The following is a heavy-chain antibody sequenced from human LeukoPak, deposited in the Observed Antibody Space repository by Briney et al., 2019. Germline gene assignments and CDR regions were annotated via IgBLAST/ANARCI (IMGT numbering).Heavy chain of an antibody. V-gene: IGHV3-9*01. J-gene: IGHJ4*02. D-gene: IGHD4-11*01. CDR2: ISWNNDSI. Sequence: GGSLRLSCAASGFTFDDYAMHWVWQAPGKGLEWVSGISWNNDSIGYADSVKGRFTISRDNAKNSLYLQMNSLRAEDTALYYCAKGSFTVTYTSFDYWGQGTLVTVSS. CDR1: GFTFDDYA. CDR3: AKGSFTVTYTSFDY.